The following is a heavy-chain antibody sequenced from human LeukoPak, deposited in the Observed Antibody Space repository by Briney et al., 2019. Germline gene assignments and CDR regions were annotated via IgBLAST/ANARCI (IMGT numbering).Heavy chain of an antibody. D-gene: IGHD3-10*01. CDR1: GGSISNYY. J-gene: IGHJ4*02. Sequence: SQTLSLTCTVAGGSISNYYWSWIRQPAGKGLEWIGRISASGSTNYNPSLKSRVTMSADTAKNQFSLKLSSVTAADTAVYYCARVDYYGSGDADYWGQGTLVTVSS. CDR3: ARVDYYGSGDADY. V-gene: IGHV4-4*07. CDR2: ISASGST.